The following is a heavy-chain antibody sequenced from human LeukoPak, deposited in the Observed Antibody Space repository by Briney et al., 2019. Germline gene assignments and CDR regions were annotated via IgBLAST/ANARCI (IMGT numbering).Heavy chain of an antibody. J-gene: IGHJ4*02. CDR1: RYTFTSYY. CDR2: INPSGGST. V-gene: IGHV1-46*03. D-gene: IGHD6-13*01. Sequence: ASVKVSCKASRYTFTSYYMHWVRQAPGQGLKWMGIINPSGGSTSYAQEFQGRVTMTRDTSTSTVYMEVSSLRSEDTAVYYCASGYTSSWYGDYYFEYWGQGTLVTVSS. CDR3: ASGYTSSWYGDYYFEY.